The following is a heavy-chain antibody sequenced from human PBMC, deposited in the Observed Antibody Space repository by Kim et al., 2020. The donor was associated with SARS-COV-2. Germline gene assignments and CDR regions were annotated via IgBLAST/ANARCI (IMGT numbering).Heavy chain of an antibody. Sequence: SETLSLTCALSGGSFSGFYWSWIRQPPGKGLEWIGDITHSGSTKYNPSLKSRVTISLDMSKNQFSLTLRSVTAADAGMFTCARVGYTYGPYYGLDVWGQG. D-gene: IGHD5-18*01. V-gene: IGHV4-34*01. CDR2: ITHSGST. CDR1: GGSFSGFY. CDR3: ARVGYTYGPYYGLDV. J-gene: IGHJ6*02.